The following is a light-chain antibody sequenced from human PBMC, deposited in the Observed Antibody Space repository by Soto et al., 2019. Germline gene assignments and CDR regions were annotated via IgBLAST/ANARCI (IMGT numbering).Light chain of an antibody. CDR1: QSINNL. CDR2: ATS. J-gene: IGKJ5*01. CDR3: QQLNFFPIT. V-gene: IGKV1-9*01. Sequence: DVQMTQSPSTLSASVGDRVTISCRASQSINNLLAWYQQKPGKAPKFLIYATSTLQSGVPSRFSGSGSGTEFTLTLPSLQPEDFATYYCQQLNFFPITFGQGTRLEIK.